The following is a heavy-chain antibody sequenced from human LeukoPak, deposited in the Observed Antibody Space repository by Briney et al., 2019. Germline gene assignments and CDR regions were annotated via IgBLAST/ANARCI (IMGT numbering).Heavy chain of an antibody. D-gene: IGHD5-18*01. CDR3: AHRLVDTAMLYAVY. J-gene: IGHJ4*02. V-gene: IGHV2-5*02. Sequence: SGPTLPQPTQTLTLNCTFYGFSLRTSGVGVGWIRQPPGKALEWLALIYWDEDKRYSPSLKSRLTITKDTSKNHVVLTMTNMDPVNTATYYCAHRLVDTAMLYAVYWSQGTLVTVSS. CDR2: IYWDEDK. CDR1: GFSLRTSGVG.